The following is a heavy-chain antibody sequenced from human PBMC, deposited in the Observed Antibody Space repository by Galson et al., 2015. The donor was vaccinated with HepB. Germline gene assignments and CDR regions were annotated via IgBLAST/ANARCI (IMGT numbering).Heavy chain of an antibody. Sequence: SLRLSCAASGFIFSTYALHWVRQAPGKGLEWLAVISYEGGNKYYADSVKGRFTISRENSKKTLYLQMNSLRAEDTAVYYCARARSWYGPLDYWGQGTLVTVSS. J-gene: IGHJ4*02. V-gene: IGHV3-30-3*01. D-gene: IGHD6-13*01. CDR1: GFIFSTYA. CDR2: ISYEGGNK. CDR3: ARARSWYGPLDY.